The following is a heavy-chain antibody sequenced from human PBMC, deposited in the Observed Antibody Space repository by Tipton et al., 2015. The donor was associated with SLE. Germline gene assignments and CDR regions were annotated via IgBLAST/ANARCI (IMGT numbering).Heavy chain of an antibody. CDR1: GGSFSGYY. J-gene: IGHJ6*03. D-gene: IGHD7-27*01. V-gene: IGHV3-21*01. CDR2: ISSSSSYI. Sequence: SLRLSCAVYGGSFSGYYWNWVRQAPGRGLEWVSSISSSSSYIYYADSVKGRFTISRDNAKNSLYLQMNSLRAEDTTVYYCARGEVLSWGSGYYYYMDVWGKGTTVTVSS. CDR3: ARGEVLSWGSGYYYYMDV.